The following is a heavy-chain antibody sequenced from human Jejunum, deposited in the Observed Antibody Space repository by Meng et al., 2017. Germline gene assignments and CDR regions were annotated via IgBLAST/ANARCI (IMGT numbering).Heavy chain of an antibody. D-gene: IGHD3-22*01. CDR2: VYYTGVS. CDR3: VRNYFDSSDYIYFFDY. Sequence: SETLSLTCTVSGASIGSSRYYWGWVRQTPGKGLEWIGGVYYTGVSHYKQSLRTRVTMSIDTSETQFSLNLTSVTAADTAVYFCVRNYFDSSDYIYFFDYWGQGTLVTVSS. V-gene: IGHV4-39*07. J-gene: IGHJ4*02. CDR1: GASIGSSRYY.